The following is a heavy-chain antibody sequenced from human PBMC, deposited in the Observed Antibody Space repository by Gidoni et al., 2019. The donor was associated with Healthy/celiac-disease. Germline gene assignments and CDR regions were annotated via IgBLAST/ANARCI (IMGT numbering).Heavy chain of an antibody. D-gene: IGHD6-13*01. CDR2: ISYDGSNK. CDR1: GFTFSSYA. J-gene: IGHJ5*02. V-gene: IGHV3-30-3*01. CDR3: ARISARIAAADPGGP. Sequence: QVQLVESGGGVVQPGRSLRLSCAASGFTFSSYAMHWVRQAPGKGLEWVAVISYDGSNKYYADSVKGRFTISRDNSKNTLYLQMNSLRAEDTAVYYCARISARIAAADPGGPWGQGTLVTVSS.